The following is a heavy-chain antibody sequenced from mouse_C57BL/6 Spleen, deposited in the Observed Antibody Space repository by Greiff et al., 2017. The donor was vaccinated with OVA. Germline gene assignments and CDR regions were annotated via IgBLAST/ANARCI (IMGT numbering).Heavy chain of an antibody. CDR2: ISNLAYSI. J-gene: IGHJ4*01. Sequence: EVKLMESGGGLVQPGGSLKHSCAASGFTFSDYGMAWVRQAPRKGPEWVAFISNLAYSIYYADTVTGRFTISRENAKNTLYLEMSSLRSEDTAMYYSARQLYSDYYAMAYWGQGTSVT. V-gene: IGHV5-15*01. CDR1: GFTFSDYG. D-gene: IGHD2-12*01. CDR3: ARQLYSDYYAMAY.